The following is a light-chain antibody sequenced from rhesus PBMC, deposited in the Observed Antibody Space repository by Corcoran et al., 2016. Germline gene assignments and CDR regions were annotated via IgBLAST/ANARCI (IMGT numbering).Light chain of an antibody. J-gene: IGLJ1*01. CDR1: SSDIGAYNF. V-gene: IGLV2-32*01. Sequence: QAALTQPRSVSGSPGQSVTISCTGTSSDIGAYNFVSWYQQLPGTAPKLLIYEVSKRPSGVSDRCSDSKSGRPASLTISGHQAEDEADYDCCLYVGNYIYIFAAGTRLTVL. CDR3: CLYVGNYIYI. CDR2: EVS.